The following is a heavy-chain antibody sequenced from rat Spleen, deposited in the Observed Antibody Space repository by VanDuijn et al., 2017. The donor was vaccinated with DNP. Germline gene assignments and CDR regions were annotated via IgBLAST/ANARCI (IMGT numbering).Heavy chain of an antibody. Sequence: EVQLQESGPGLVKPSQSLSLTCSVTGYSITRNYWGWIRKFPGDKMEWLGYINYSGSTSYNPSLKSRISITRDTSKNQFFLQLNSVTTEDTATYYCARFLITTVSYYFDYWGQGVMVTVSS. CDR3: ARFLITTVSYYFDY. J-gene: IGHJ2*01. CDR2: INYSGST. CDR1: GYSITRNY. V-gene: IGHV3-1*01. D-gene: IGHD1-1*01.